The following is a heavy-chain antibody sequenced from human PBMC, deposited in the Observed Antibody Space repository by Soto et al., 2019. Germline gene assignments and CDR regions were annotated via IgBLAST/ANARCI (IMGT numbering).Heavy chain of an antibody. CDR2: VYYRGRS. D-gene: IGHD4-17*01. CDR1: GGSVTNSSYY. CDR3: VSQRTTVPTQAYFDY. J-gene: IGHJ4*02. V-gene: IGHV4-39*01. Sequence: SETLSLTCTVSGGSVTNSSYYWGWIRQSPGKGLEWIGSVYYRGRSYSKSSVKSRVTISVDTSKNRFSLSLNSVTASDTAVYFCVSQRTTVPTQAYFDYWGPGALVIVSA.